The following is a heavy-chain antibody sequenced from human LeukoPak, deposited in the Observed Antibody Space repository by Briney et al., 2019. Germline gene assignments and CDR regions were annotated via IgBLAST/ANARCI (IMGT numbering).Heavy chain of an antibody. CDR2: MNPNSGNT. CDR3: ARGRITMVRGVIRKYYFDY. CDR1: GYTFTSYD. D-gene: IGHD3-10*01. Sequence: ASVKVSCKASGYTFTSYDINWVRQATGQGLEWMGWMNPNSGNTGYAQKFQGRVTMTRNTSISTAYMELSSLRSEDTAVYYCARGRITMVRGVIRKYYFDYWGQGTLVTVSS. J-gene: IGHJ4*02. V-gene: IGHV1-8*01.